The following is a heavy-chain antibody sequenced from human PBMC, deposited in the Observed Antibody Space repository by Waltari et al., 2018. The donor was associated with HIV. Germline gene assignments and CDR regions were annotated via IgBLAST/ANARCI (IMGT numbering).Heavy chain of an antibody. V-gene: IGHV4-38-2*01. J-gene: IGHJ4*02. CDR2: VFHSGST. CDR3: ARQPAPDSTWFQIYFDY. Sequence: QVQLQESGPGLVKPSDTLSLTCAVSHFSISSGHYWGWIRQSPGKGWEWIGSVFHSGSTSSKPSFRSRVSISVDTSKNQFSLKLTSVTAADTAVYYCARQPAPDSTWFQIYFDYWGQGTVVTVSS. CDR1: HFSISSGHY. D-gene: IGHD6-13*01.